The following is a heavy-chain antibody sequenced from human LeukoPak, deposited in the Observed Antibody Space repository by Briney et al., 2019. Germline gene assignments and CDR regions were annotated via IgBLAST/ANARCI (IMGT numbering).Heavy chain of an antibody. CDR1: GFTFSSYA. D-gene: IGHD3-22*01. V-gene: IGHV3-23*01. Sequence: GGSLRLSCAASGFTFSSYAMSWVRQAPGKGLEWVSAISGSGGSTYYADSVKDRFTISRDNSKNTLYLQMNSLRAEDTAVYYCAKDLYYDSSGYYPYWGQGTLVTVSS. CDR3: AKDLYYDSSGYYPY. J-gene: IGHJ4*02. CDR2: ISGSGGST.